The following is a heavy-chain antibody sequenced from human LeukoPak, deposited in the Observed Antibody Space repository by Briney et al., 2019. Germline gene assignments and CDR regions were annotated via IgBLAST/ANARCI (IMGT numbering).Heavy chain of an antibody. D-gene: IGHD2-15*01. CDR3: ARGLIVVAATSLFDP. CDR1: GGSFSGYY. V-gene: IGHV4-34*01. Sequence: PSETLSLTCAVYGGSFSGYYWSWIRQPPGKGLEWIGEINHSGSTNYYPSLKSRVTISVDTSKNQFSLKLSSVTAADTAVYYCARGLIVVAATSLFDPWGQGTLVTVSS. CDR2: INHSGST. J-gene: IGHJ5*02.